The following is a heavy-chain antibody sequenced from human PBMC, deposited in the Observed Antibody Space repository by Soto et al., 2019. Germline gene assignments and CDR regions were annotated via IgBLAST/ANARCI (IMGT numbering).Heavy chain of an antibody. CDR1: GYSFTSYA. J-gene: IGHJ6*02. Sequence: VSVKVSCKASGYSFTSYAIYWVRQAPGQRLEWMGWINAGNGNTKYSQKFQGRVTITSDTSASTAYMGLSSLRSEDTAVYFCARGVENIVVVLDVFGYYGMDVWGQGTTVTVSS. CDR2: INAGNGNT. D-gene: IGHD2-2*01. V-gene: IGHV1-3*01. CDR3: ARGVENIVVVLDVFGYYGMDV.